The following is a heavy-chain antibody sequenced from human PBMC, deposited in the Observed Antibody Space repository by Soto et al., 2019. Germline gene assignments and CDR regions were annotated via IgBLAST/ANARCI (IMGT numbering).Heavy chain of an antibody. D-gene: IGHD3-10*01. J-gene: IGHJ6*02. CDR2: IIPIFGTA. CDR3: ARDYYGSGSYPHPYYYYGMDV. Sequence: SVKVSCKASGGTFSSYAISWVRQAPGQGLEWMGGIIPIFGTANYAQKFQGRVTITADESTSAAYMELSSLRSEDTAVYYCARDYYGSGSYPHPYYYYGMDVWGQGTTVTVSS. CDR1: GGTFSSYA. V-gene: IGHV1-69*13.